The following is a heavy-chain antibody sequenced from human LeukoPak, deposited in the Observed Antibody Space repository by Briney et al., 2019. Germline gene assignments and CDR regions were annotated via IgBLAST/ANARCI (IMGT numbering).Heavy chain of an antibody. CDR2: INHSGST. V-gene: IGHV4-34*01. D-gene: IGHD2-15*01. J-gene: IGHJ4*02. Sequence: SSETLSLTCAVYGGSFNGYYWSWIRQPPGKGLEWIGEINHSGSTNYNPSLKSRVTISVDTSKNQFSLKLSSVTAADTAVYYCARGPTFGCSGGSCYGDYWGQGTLVTVSS. CDR1: GGSFNGYY. CDR3: ARGPTFGCSGGSCYGDY.